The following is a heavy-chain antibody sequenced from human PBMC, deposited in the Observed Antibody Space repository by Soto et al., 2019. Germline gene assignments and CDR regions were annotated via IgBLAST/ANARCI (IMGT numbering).Heavy chain of an antibody. CDR2: INSDGSST. Sequence: SGGSLRLSCAASGFTFSSYWMHWVRQAPGKGLVWVSRINSDGSSTSYADSVKGRFTISRDNAKNTLYLQMNSLRAEDTAVYYCARDQATYYYYYGMDVWGQGTTVTVSS. J-gene: IGHJ6*02. V-gene: IGHV3-74*01. CDR3: ARDQATYYYYYGMDV. CDR1: GFTFSSYW.